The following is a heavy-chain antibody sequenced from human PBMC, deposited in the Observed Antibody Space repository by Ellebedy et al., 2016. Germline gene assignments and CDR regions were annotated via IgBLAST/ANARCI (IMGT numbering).Heavy chain of an antibody. CDR2: IYYSGST. J-gene: IGHJ4*02. Sequence: LRLXXTVSGGSISSGDYYWSWIRQPPGKGLEWIGYIYYSGSTYYNPSLKSRVTISVDTSKNQFSLKLSSVTAADTAVYYCAGTVTTGTDYWGQGTLVTVSS. CDR3: AGTVTTGTDY. V-gene: IGHV4-30-4*01. CDR1: GGSISSGDYY. D-gene: IGHD4-17*01.